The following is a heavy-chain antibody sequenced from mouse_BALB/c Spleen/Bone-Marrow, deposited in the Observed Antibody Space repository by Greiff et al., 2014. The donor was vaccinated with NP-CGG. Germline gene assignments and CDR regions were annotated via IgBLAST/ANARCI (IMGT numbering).Heavy chain of an antibody. V-gene: IGHV3-1*02. CDR1: GYSITSGYS. J-gene: IGHJ4*01. D-gene: IGHD4-1*01. CDR3: ARFAGTPYTMDY. CDR2: IHYSGIT. Sequence: VQLQQPGPDLVKPSQSLSLTCTVTGYSITSGYSWHWIRQFPGNKLEWMGYIHYSGITVYDPSLRSRISIARDTSKSQFFLQLNSVTTEDTATYDCARFAGTPYTMDYWGQGTSVTVSS.